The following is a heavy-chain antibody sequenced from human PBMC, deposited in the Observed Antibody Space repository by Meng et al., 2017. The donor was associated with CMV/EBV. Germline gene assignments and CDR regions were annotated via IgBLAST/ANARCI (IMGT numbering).Heavy chain of an antibody. Sequence: GESLKISCAASGFTFSSYSMNWVRQAPGKGLEWVSSIRSSSSYIYYADSVKGRFTISRDNAKNSLYLQMNSLRAEDTAVYYCARDDSVVVVAAPFDPWGQGTLVTSPQ. CDR1: GFTFSSYS. J-gene: IGHJ5*02. CDR2: IRSSSSYI. CDR3: ARDDSVVVVAAPFDP. V-gene: IGHV3-21*01. D-gene: IGHD2-15*01.